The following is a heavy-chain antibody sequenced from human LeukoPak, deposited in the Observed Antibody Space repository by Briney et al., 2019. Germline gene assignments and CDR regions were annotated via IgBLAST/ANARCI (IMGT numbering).Heavy chain of an antibody. Sequence: TASETLSLTCTVSGGSISSYYWSWIRQPPGKGLEWIGYIYYSGSTNYNPSLKSRVTISVDTSKNQFSLKLSSVTAADTAVYYCARGSSGWEYDAFDIWGQGTMVTVSS. CDR3: ARGSSGWEYDAFDI. CDR2: IYYSGST. V-gene: IGHV4-59*01. CDR1: GGSISSYY. J-gene: IGHJ3*02. D-gene: IGHD6-19*01.